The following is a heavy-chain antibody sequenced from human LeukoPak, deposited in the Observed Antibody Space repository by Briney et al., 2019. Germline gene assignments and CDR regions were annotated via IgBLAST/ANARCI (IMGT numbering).Heavy chain of an antibody. J-gene: IGHJ4*02. V-gene: IGHV1-18*04. CDR1: GYTFTGYY. D-gene: IGHD7-27*01. CDR2: ISAYNGNT. Sequence: ASVKVSCKASGYTFTGYYMHWVRQAPGQGLEWMGWISAYNGNTNYAQKLQGRVTMTTDTSTSTAYMELRSLRSDDTAVYYCARDAELGFDYWGQGTLVTVSS. CDR3: ARDAELGFDY.